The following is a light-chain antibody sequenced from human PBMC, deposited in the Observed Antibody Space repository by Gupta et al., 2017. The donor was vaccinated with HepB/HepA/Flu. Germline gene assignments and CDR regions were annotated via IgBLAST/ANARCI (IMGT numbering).Light chain of an antibody. CDR2: AAS. CDR1: QGINND. CDR3: QQVNSFSIA. Sequence: DSQLTQSPSFLSASVGDRVTITCRASQGINNDLAWLQQKPGKAPKLLIYAASTLQSGVPSRFSGSGSGTEFTLTISSLQPEDIPTYYCQQVNSFSIAFGQGTRLEIK. V-gene: IGKV1-9*01. J-gene: IGKJ5*01.